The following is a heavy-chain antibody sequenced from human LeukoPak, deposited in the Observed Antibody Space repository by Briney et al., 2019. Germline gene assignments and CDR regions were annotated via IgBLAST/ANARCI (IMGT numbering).Heavy chain of an antibody. CDR3: AKGRGSGWYTAYDY. Sequence: GGSLRLSCAASGFTITSYSMSWVRQAPGKGLEWVSAISGSGGSTYYADSVKGRFTISRDNSKNTLYLQMNSLRAEDTAVYYCAKGRGSGWYTAYDYWGQGTLVTVSS. V-gene: IGHV3-23*01. J-gene: IGHJ4*02. D-gene: IGHD6-19*01. CDR1: GFTITSYS. CDR2: ISGSGGST.